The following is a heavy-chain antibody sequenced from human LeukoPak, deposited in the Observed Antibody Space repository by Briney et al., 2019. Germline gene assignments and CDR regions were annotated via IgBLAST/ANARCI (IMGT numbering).Heavy chain of an antibody. J-gene: IGHJ3*01. CDR3: ARSSYSSSSSV. CDR1: GFTFSGFW. Sequence: GGSLRLSCAVSGFTFSGFWMSWSRQAPGKGLEWVASINSDRSEGYYADVVKGRFTISRDNAKNSLYLQINSLRAEGTAVYYCARSSYSSSSSVWGQGTMVTVSS. V-gene: IGHV3-7*03. CDR2: INSDRSEG. D-gene: IGHD6-6*01.